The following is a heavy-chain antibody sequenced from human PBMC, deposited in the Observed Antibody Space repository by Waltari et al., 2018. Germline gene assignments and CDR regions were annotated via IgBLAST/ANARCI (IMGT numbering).Heavy chain of an antibody. CDR1: GLSFSHSW. J-gene: IGHJ4*02. V-gene: IGHV3-7*01. Sequence: EVQLVESGGGLAQPGGSLRLSCAASGLSFSHSWMTWVRQASGKGPEWVANIKEDGSEKYYMDSVKGRFTISRDNAKNSLYLQMNNLRVEDTAVYYCTRGGLDSSWYWRDWGQGTLVTVSS. CDR3: TRGGLDSSWYWRD. CDR2: IKEDGSEK. D-gene: IGHD6-13*01.